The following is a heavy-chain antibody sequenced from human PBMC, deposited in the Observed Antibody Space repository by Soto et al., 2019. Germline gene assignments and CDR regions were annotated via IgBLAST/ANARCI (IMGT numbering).Heavy chain of an antibody. Sequence: ASVKVSCKASGYTFTSYGISWVRQAPGQGLEWMGWISAYNGNTNYAQKLQGRVTMTTDTSTNTAYMELRSLRSDDTAVYYCARERILWAGGYGLFDAFDIWGQGTMVTVSS. V-gene: IGHV1-18*01. CDR1: GYTFTSYG. D-gene: IGHD5-18*01. J-gene: IGHJ3*02. CDR2: ISAYNGNT. CDR3: ARERILWAGGYGLFDAFDI.